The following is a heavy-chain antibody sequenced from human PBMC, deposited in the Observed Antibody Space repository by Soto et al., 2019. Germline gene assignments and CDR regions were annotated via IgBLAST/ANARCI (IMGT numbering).Heavy chain of an antibody. CDR2: IYHSGST. CDR1: GGSISSGGYS. J-gene: IGHJ3*02. Sequence: SETLSLTCAVSGGSISSGGYSWNWIRQPPGKGLEWIGYIYHSGSTHYNPSLKSRVTISVDTSKNQFSLKLSSVTAADTAVYYCARVGLYYDSSGLDAFDIWGQGTMVT. V-gene: IGHV4-30-2*05. CDR3: ARVGLYYDSSGLDAFDI. D-gene: IGHD3-22*01.